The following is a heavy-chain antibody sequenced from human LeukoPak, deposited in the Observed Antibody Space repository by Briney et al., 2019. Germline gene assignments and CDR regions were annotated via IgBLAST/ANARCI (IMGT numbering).Heavy chain of an antibody. J-gene: IGHJ4*02. CDR3: ARRSNSGYDEYYFDY. Sequence: SETLSLTCTVSGGSISSYYWSWIRQPPGKGLEWIGYIYYSGSTNYNPSLKSRVTISVDTSKNQYSLKLSSVTAADTAVYYCARRSNSGYDEYYFDYWGQGTLVTVSS. CDR2: IYYSGST. V-gene: IGHV4-59*08. CDR1: GGSISSYY. D-gene: IGHD5-12*01.